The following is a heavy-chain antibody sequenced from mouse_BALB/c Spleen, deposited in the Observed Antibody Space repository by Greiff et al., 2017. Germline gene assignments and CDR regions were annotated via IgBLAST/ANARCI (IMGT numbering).Heavy chain of an antibody. J-gene: IGHJ3*01. Sequence: VQLQQPGAELVKPGASVKLSCKASGYSFTSYWMHWVKQRPGQGLEWIGEINPSNGLTNYNEKFKSKATLTVDKSSSTAYMQLSSLTSEDSAVYSCARFAYWGQGTLVTVSA. CDR3: ARFAY. V-gene: IGHV1S81*02. CDR2: INPSNGLT. CDR1: GYSFTSYW.